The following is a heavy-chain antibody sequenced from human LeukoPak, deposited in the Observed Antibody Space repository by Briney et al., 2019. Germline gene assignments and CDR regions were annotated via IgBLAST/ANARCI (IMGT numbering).Heavy chain of an antibody. CDR3: ARAPITGPFYFDY. CDR1: GFAFDEHG. CDR2: INWSGGST. D-gene: IGHD1-14*01. Sequence: RPGGSLRLSCTASGFAFDEHGMSWVRQVPGKGLEWVSGINWSGGSTGYADPLRGRFTISRDNAKNSLYLQMDSLRAEDTALYYCARAPITGPFYFDYWGQGTLVTVSS. V-gene: IGHV3-20*04. J-gene: IGHJ4*02.